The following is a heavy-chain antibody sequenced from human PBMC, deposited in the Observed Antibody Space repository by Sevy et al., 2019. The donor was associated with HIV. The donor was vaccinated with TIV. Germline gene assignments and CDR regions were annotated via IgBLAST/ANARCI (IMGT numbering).Heavy chain of an antibody. Sequence: GGSLRLSCAASGFTFSSYGMHWVRQAPGKGLEWVAVIAYDGSNKYYADSEKGRFTISRDNSKNTLYLQMNSLRAEDTAVYYCAKIILIRRPQGMDVWGQGTTVTVSS. CDR3: AKIILIRRPQGMDV. D-gene: IGHD3-16*02. V-gene: IGHV3-30*18. J-gene: IGHJ6*02. CDR2: IAYDGSNK. CDR1: GFTFSSYG.